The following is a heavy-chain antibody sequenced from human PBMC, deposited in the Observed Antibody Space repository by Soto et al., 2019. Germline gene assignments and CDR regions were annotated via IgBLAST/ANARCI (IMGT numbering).Heavy chain of an antibody. Sequence: PGGSLRLSCAASGFTFSSYAMTWVRQAPGRGLEWVSAISGSGSPTYYADSVKGRFTISRDNSKNTLYLQMNSLRADDTAVYYCARDKLVAGNKQGAFDTWGQGTMVTVSS. CDR3: ARDKLVAGNKQGAFDT. V-gene: IGHV3-23*01. CDR1: GFTFSSYA. CDR2: ISGSGSPT. D-gene: IGHD6-19*01. J-gene: IGHJ3*02.